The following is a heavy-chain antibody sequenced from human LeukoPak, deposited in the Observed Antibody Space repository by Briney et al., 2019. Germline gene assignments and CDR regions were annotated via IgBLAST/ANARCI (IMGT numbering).Heavy chain of an antibody. J-gene: IGHJ4*02. V-gene: IGHV4-59*01. CDR1: GGSISSYY. CDR3: ARDTRGYYYDSSGYLDC. Sequence: SETLSLTCTVSGGSISSYYWSWIRQPPGKGLEWIGYIYYSGSTNYNPSLKSRVTISVVTSKNQFSLKLSSVTAADTAVYYCARDTRGYYYDSSGYLDCWGQGTLVTVSS. D-gene: IGHD3-22*01. CDR2: IYYSGST.